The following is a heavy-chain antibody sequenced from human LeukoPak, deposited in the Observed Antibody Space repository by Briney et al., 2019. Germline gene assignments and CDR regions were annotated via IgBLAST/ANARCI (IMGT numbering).Heavy chain of an antibody. CDR2: ISYDGSNK. D-gene: IGHD6-13*01. Sequence: PGGSLRLSCAASGFTFSTYTMNWVRQAPGKGLEWVAVISYDGSNKYYADSVKGRFTISRDNSKNTLYLQMNSLRAEDTAVYYCARGLIVGGSSWYFVDYYYYMDVWGKGTTVTVSS. CDR1: GFTFSTYT. J-gene: IGHJ6*03. V-gene: IGHV3-30*04. CDR3: ARGLIVGGSSWYFVDYYYYMDV.